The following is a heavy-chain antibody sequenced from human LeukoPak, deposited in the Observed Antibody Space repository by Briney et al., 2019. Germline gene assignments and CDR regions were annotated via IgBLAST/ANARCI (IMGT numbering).Heavy chain of an antibody. CDR1: GGSFSGYY. V-gene: IGHV4-34*01. D-gene: IGHD2-8*01. Sequence: SETLSLTCAVYGGSFSGYYWNWIRQPPGRGLEWIGEINHSGYTNYNPSLKSRVTISVDTSKNQFSLKVSSVTAADTVVYYCARGRAGSGLMINWGQGTLVTVSS. CDR2: INHSGYT. J-gene: IGHJ4*02. CDR3: ARGRAGSGLMIN.